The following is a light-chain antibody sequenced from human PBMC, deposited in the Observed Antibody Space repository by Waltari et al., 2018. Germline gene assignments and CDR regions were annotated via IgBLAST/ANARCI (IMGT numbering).Light chain of an antibody. CDR2: RNN. J-gene: IGLJ1*01. CDR1: NNNVGNQG. V-gene: IGLV10-54*04. Sequence: QAGLTQPPSVSKGLRQTATLTCTGNNNNVGNQGALWLQQHQGHPPKLLSYRNNKRPSGISERFSASRSGNTASLTITGLQPEDEADYYCSAWDFSLNAHVFXTGXMVTVL. CDR3: SAWDFSLNAHV.